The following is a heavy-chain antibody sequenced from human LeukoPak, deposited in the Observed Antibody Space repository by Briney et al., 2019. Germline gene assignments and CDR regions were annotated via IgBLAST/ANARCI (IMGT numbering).Heavy chain of an antibody. Sequence: PGGSLRLSCAASGFTFSDYYMNWVRQAPGKGLEWVSYISSSGSTIYYADSVKGRFTISRDNAKNSLYLQMNSLRAEDTAVYYCARDGDSSSWLNYYFDYWGQGTLVTVSS. V-gene: IGHV3-11*04. CDR1: GFTFSDYY. CDR2: ISSSGSTI. CDR3: ARDGDSSSWLNYYFDY. D-gene: IGHD6-13*01. J-gene: IGHJ4*02.